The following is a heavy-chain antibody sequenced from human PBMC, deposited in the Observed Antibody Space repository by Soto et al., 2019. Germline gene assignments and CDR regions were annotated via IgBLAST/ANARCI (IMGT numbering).Heavy chain of an antibody. J-gene: IGHJ4*02. Sequence: SETLSLTCTVSGGSISSGDYYWSWIRQPPGKGLEWIGYIYYSGSTYYNPSLKSRVTISVDTSKNQFSLKLSSVTAADTAVYYCARKHLTYYYDSSGYFGFDYWGQGTLVTVS. D-gene: IGHD3-22*01. V-gene: IGHV4-30-4*01. CDR2: IYYSGST. CDR1: GGSISSGDYY. CDR3: ARKHLTYYYDSSGYFGFDY.